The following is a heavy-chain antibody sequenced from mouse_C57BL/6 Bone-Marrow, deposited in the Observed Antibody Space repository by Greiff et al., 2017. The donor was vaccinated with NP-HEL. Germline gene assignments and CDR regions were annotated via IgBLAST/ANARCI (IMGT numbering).Heavy chain of an antibody. D-gene: IGHD1-1*01. CDR2: INPSSGYT. V-gene: IGHV1-4*01. Sequence: QVQLQQSGAELARPGASVKMSCKASGYTFTSYTMHWVKQRPGQGLEWIGYINPSSGYTKYNQKFKDKATLTADKSSSTAYMQLSSLTSEDSAVYYYSRAIYYYGSSFYYYAMDYWGQGTSVTVSS. J-gene: IGHJ4*01. CDR1: GYTFTSYT. CDR3: SRAIYYYGSSFYYYAMDY.